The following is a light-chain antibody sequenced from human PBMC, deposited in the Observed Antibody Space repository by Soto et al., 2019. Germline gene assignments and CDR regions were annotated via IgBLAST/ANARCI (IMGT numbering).Light chain of an antibody. CDR1: QDIITW. J-gene: IGKJ2*01. CDR2: KAS. CDR3: QQYNAYYT. Sequence: DIQMTQSPSTLSASVGDRVTIACRASQDIITWLAWYQQKPGKAPKLLIYKASTLQSGVPSRFSGSGSGTDFTLTISSLQPDDFVTYYCQQYNAYYTFGQGTKLEIK. V-gene: IGKV1-5*03.